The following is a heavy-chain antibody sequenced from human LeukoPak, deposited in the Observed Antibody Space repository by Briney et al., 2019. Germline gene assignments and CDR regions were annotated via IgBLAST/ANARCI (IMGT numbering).Heavy chain of an antibody. Sequence: GGSLRLSCAASGFTFSSYWMHWVRQAPGKGLVWVSRINTDGSSTSYADSVKGRFTISRDNAKNTLYLQMNSLRAEDTAVYYCASEYSSSNLDYWGQGTLVTVSS. D-gene: IGHD6-6*01. CDR2: INTDGSST. CDR1: GFTFSSYW. V-gene: IGHV3-74*01. J-gene: IGHJ4*02. CDR3: ASEYSSSNLDY.